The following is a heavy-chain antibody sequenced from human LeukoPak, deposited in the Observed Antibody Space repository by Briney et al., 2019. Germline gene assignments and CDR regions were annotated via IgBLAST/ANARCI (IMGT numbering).Heavy chain of an antibody. Sequence: PGGSLRLSCAASGFTFSSYWMSWVRQAPGQGLEWVANIKQDGSEKYYVDSVKGRFTISRDNAKNSLYLQMNSLRAEDTAVYYYARGGYFDWLSFWGQGTLVTVSS. D-gene: IGHD3-9*01. CDR2: IKQDGSEK. V-gene: IGHV3-7*01. CDR3: ARGGYFDWLSF. J-gene: IGHJ4*02. CDR1: GFTFSSYW.